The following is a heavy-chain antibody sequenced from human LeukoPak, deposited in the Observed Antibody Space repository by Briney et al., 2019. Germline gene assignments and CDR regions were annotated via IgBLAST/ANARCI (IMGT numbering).Heavy chain of an antibody. J-gene: IGHJ4*02. CDR1: GFTFSDYW. V-gene: IGHV3-74*01. CDR2: INIDGSDT. Sequence: GGSLRLSCAASGFTFSDYWMHWVRQAPGKGLVWVSRINIDGSDTTYADSVKGRFTISRDNAKSTLYLQMNRPRVEDTAVYFCARDRSPTNGGFDYWGQGTLVTLSS. D-gene: IGHD7-27*01. CDR3: ARDRSPTNGGFDY.